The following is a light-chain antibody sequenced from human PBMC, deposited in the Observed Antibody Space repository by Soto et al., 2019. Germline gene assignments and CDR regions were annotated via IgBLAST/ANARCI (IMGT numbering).Light chain of an antibody. J-gene: IGLJ1*01. CDR3: TSDTTSHTPYV. Sequence: QSALTQPASVSGSAGQSITISCTGTSSDVGGYNFVSWYQQHPGKAPKLMIYDVSNRPSGISNRFSGSKSGNTASLTISGLQAEDEGDYYCTSDTTSHTPYVFGTGTKVTVL. CDR2: DVS. CDR1: SSDVGGYNF. V-gene: IGLV2-14*01.